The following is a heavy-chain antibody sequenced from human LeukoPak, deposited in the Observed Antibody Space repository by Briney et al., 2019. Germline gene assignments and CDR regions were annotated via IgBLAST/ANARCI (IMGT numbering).Heavy chain of an antibody. J-gene: IGHJ6*04. CDR3: AELGITMIGGV. CDR2: ISYDGSNK. V-gene: IGHV3-30*18. D-gene: IGHD3-10*02. Sequence: GGSLRLSCAASGFTFSSYGMHWVRPAPGKGPEWVAVISYDGSNKYYADSVKGRFTISRDNSKNTLYLQMNSLRAEDTAVYYWAELGITMIGGVRGKGTTVTISS. CDR1: GFTFSSYG.